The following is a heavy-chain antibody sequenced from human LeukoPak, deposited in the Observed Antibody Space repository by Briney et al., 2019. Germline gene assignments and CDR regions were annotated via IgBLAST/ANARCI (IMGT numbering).Heavy chain of an antibody. CDR1: GFTFDDYA. Sequence: GGSLRLSCAASGFTFDDYAMHWVRQAPGKGLEWVSGISWNSGSIDYADSVEGRFTISRDNAKNSLFLQMNSLRAEDTALYYCAKDDGATYSYFDYWGQGTLVTVSS. J-gene: IGHJ4*02. V-gene: IGHV3-9*01. CDR2: ISWNSGSI. D-gene: IGHD1-26*01. CDR3: AKDDGATYSYFDY.